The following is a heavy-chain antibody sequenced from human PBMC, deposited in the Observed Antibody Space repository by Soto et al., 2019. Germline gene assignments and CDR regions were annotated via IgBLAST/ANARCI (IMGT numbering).Heavy chain of an antibody. D-gene: IGHD3-10*01. J-gene: IGHJ4*02. Sequence: GESLKISCKGSGYTFTSYWIAWVRQMPEKGLEWMGIIYPGDSDTRYSPSFQGQVTISADKSISTAYLQWSSLKASDTAMYYCATTPFRISLFGELLWWGQGTLVTVSS. CDR2: IYPGDSDT. CDR3: ATTPFRISLFGELLW. V-gene: IGHV5-51*01. CDR1: GYTFTSYW.